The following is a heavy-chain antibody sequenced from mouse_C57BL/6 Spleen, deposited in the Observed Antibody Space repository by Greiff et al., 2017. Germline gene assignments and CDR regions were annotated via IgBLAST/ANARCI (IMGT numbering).Heavy chain of an antibody. CDR3: ARTYYSNYAMDY. Sequence: EVHLVESEGGLVQPGSSMKLSCTASGFTFSDYYMAWVRQVPEKGLEWVANINYDGSSTYYLDSLKSRFIISKDNAKTILYLQLSSLKSEDTATYYCARTYYSNYAMDYWGQGTSVTVSS. J-gene: IGHJ4*01. D-gene: IGHD2-5*01. V-gene: IGHV5-16*01. CDR2: INYDGSST. CDR1: GFTFSDYY.